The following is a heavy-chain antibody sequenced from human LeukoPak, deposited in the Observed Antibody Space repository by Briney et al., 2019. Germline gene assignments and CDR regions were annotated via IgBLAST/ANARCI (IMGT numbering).Heavy chain of an antibody. J-gene: IGHJ4*02. CDR1: GYTFTGYY. CDR2: INPNSGGT. CDR3: ARRAYYYDSSGYEAAFDY. D-gene: IGHD3-22*01. V-gene: IGHV1-2*02. Sequence: ASVKVSCKASGYTFTGYYMHWVRQAPGQGLEWMGWINPNSGGTNYAQKFQGRVTMTRDTSISTAYMELSRLRSDDTAVYYCARRAYYYDSSGYEAAFDYWGQGTPVTVSS.